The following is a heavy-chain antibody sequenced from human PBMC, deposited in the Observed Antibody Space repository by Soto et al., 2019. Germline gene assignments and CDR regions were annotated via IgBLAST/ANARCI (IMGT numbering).Heavy chain of an antibody. CDR2: ISSSSSYI. J-gene: IGHJ4*02. Sequence: PGGSLRLSCAASGFTFSSYSMNWVRQAPGKGLEWVSSISSSSSYIYYADSVKGRFTISRDNAKNSLYLQMNSLRAEDTAVYYCARDPSGDYRYYFDYWGQGTLVTVSS. D-gene: IGHD4-17*01. V-gene: IGHV3-21*01. CDR1: GFTFSSYS. CDR3: ARDPSGDYRYYFDY.